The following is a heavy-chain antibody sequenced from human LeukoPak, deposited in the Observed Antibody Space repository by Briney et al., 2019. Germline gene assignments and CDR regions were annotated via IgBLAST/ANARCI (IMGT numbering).Heavy chain of an antibody. CDR1: GSSMNLYS. Sequence: SETLSLTCSVSGSSMNLYSWNWIRQSPGKGLEWIAYMYYSGTTNYNPSLENRAAISLDLSRHQFSLRLNSVTAADTAVYYCARSPRITIFGVVSPHMDVWGKGTTVTVSS. CDR3: ARSPRITIFGVVSPHMDV. J-gene: IGHJ6*03. V-gene: IGHV4-59*08. D-gene: IGHD3-3*01. CDR2: MYYSGTT.